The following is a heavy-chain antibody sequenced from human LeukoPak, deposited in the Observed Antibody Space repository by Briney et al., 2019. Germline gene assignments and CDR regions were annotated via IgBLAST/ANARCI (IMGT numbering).Heavy chain of an antibody. V-gene: IGHV3-30-3*01. CDR2: ISYDGSNK. D-gene: IGHD2-21*01. J-gene: IGHJ3*02. CDR3: ASTPPARATSPRKIVVVDPTRGDAFDI. Sequence: HPGGSLRLSCAASGFTFSSYAMHWVRQAPGKGLEWVAVISYDGSNKYYADSVKGRFTISRDNSKNTLYLQMNSLRAEDTAVYYCASTPPARATSPRKIVVVDPTRGDAFDIWGQGTMVTVSS. CDR1: GFTFSSYA.